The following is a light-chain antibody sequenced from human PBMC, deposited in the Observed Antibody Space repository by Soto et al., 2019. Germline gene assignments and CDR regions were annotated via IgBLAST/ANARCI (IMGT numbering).Light chain of an antibody. Sequence: DIQMTQSPSTLSASVGDRVAITCRASQSITTLLAWYQQKPGKAPKLLIYKASSLQSGVPSRFSGSGSGTEFTLTISSLQPDDFATYYCQQYYLSPWTFGQGTKVEIK. CDR2: KAS. J-gene: IGKJ1*01. CDR1: QSITTL. CDR3: QQYYLSPWT. V-gene: IGKV1-5*03.